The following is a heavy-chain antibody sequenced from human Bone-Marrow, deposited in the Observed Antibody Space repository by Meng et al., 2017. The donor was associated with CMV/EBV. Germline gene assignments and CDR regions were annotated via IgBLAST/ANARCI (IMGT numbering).Heavy chain of an antibody. V-gene: IGHV3-30-3*01. J-gene: IGHJ4*02. D-gene: IGHD3-3*01. CDR1: GFTFSSYA. CDR3: ATLEWLWHDY. Sequence: GESLKISCAASGFTFSSYAMHWVRQAPGKGLEWVAVISYDGSNKYYADSVQGRITIYRDNSKNTLYLQMNSLRAEDTAAYYCATLEWLWHDYWGQGTLVTVSS. CDR2: ISYDGSNK.